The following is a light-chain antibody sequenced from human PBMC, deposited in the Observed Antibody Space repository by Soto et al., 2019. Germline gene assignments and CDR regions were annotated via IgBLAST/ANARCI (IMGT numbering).Light chain of an antibody. Sequence: DIQMTQSPSSLSASVGDRVTITCRASQSISSWLAWYQQKPGKAPKLLIYDASSLKSGVPSRFSGSGSGTEFTLTISSLQPDDFATYYCQQYNSYSWTFGQGTKVDSK. J-gene: IGKJ1*01. CDR1: QSISSW. CDR2: DAS. CDR3: QQYNSYSWT. V-gene: IGKV1-5*01.